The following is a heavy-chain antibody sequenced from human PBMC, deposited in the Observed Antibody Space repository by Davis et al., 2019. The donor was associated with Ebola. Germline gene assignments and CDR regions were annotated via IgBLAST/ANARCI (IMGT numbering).Heavy chain of an antibody. Sequence: GESLKISCSASGFTFSSYAMHWVRQAPGKGLEWVSAISGSGGSTYYADSVKGRFTISRDNSKNTLYLQMNSLRVEDTAVYYCAKGFGSNDWYYFDYWGQGTLVTVSP. CDR3: AKGFGSNDWYYFDY. D-gene: IGHD3-9*01. CDR2: ISGSGGST. CDR1: GFTFSSYA. V-gene: IGHV3-23*01. J-gene: IGHJ4*02.